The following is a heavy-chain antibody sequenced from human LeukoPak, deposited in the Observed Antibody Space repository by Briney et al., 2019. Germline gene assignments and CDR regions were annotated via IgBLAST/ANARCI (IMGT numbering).Heavy chain of an antibody. Sequence: GGSLRLSCAASGFTFSTYGMTWVRQAPGRGLEWVSSISSSSSYIYYADSVKGRFTISRDNAKNSLYLQMNSLRAEDTAVYYCARGPGGSWYEDYWGQGTLVTVSS. CDR3: ARGPGGSWYEDY. V-gene: IGHV3-21*01. CDR1: GFTFSTYG. CDR2: ISSSSSYI. D-gene: IGHD6-13*01. J-gene: IGHJ4*02.